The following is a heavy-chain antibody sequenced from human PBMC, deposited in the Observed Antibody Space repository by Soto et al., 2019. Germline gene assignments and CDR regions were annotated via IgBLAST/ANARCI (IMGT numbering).Heavy chain of an antibody. D-gene: IGHD3-16*01. V-gene: IGHV1-69*01. CDR1: GGTFSTYA. Sequence: QVQLVQSGAEVKKPGSSVKVSCKASGGTFSTYAISWVRQAPGQGLEWMGAIIPIFGTTNYAQRFQGRVTITADESTSTAYMEVTSLRSEDTALYYCARVGPGRRDTWNYVRSGGDYYNYHMDVWGQGTTVTVSS. CDR2: IIPIFGTT. J-gene: IGHJ6*02. CDR3: ARVGPGRRDTWNYVRSGGDYYNYHMDV.